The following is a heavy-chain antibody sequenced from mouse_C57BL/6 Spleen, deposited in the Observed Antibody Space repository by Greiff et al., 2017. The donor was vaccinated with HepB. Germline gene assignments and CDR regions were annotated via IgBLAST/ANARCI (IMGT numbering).Heavy chain of an antibody. D-gene: IGHD1-1*01. Sequence: EVQWVESGGGLVKPGGSLKLSCAASGFTFSDYGMHWVRQAPEKGLEWVAYISSGSSTIYYADTVKGRFTISRDNAKNTPFLQMTSLRSEDTAMYYCARGDLSPAWFAYWGQGTLVTVSA. CDR1: GFTFSDYG. CDR2: ISSGSSTI. J-gene: IGHJ3*01. V-gene: IGHV5-17*01. CDR3: ARGDLSPAWFAY.